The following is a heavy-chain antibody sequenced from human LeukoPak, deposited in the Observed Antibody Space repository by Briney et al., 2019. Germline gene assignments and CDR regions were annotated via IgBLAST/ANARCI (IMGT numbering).Heavy chain of an antibody. CDR3: ANVRYFDWYYFDY. CDR1: GFTFSSYA. CDR2: ISYDGSNK. Sequence: GGSLRLSCAASGFTFSSYAMHWVRQAPGKGLEWVAVISYDGSNKYYADSVKGRFTVSRDNSKNTLYLQMNSLRVDDTAVYYCANVRYFDWYYFDYWGQGTLVTVSS. J-gene: IGHJ4*02. V-gene: IGHV3-30-3*01. D-gene: IGHD3-9*01.